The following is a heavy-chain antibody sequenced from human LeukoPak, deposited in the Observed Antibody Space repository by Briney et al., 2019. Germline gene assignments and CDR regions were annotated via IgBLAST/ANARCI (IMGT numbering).Heavy chain of an antibody. CDR3: ARVGLRYYGSGRGPFDF. CDR2: INHSGST. V-gene: IGHV4-34*01. CDR1: GGPFSGYY. Sequence: PSETLSLTCAVYGGPFSGYYWSWIRQPPGKGLEWIGEINHSGSTNYNPSLKSRVTLSVDTSKNQFSLKLSSVTAADTAVYYCARVGLRYYGSGRGPFDFWGQGTLVTVSS. J-gene: IGHJ4*02. D-gene: IGHD3-10*01.